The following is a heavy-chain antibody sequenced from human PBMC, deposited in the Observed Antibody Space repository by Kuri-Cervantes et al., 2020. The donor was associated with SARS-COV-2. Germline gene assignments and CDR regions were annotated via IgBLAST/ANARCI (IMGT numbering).Heavy chain of an antibody. V-gene: IGHV4-34*01. CDR3: ARATSLVPTFDI. Sequence: SETLSLTCAVYGGSLSGYYWSWIRQPPGKGLEWIGEINHSGSTNYNPSLKSRVTVSVDTSKNQFSLKLSSVTAADTAMYYCARATSLVPTFDIWGQGTTVTVSS. CDR1: GGSLSGYY. CDR2: INHSGST. J-gene: IGHJ3*02. D-gene: IGHD6-6*01.